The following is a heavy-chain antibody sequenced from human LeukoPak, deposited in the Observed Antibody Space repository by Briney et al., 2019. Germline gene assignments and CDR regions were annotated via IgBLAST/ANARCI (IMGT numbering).Heavy chain of an antibody. CDR1: GDSVSSNSAA. V-gene: IGHV6-1*01. CDR2: TYYRSKWYN. CDR3: VREEEVTRFDY. D-gene: IGHD5-18*01. J-gene: IGHJ4*02. Sequence: PSQTLSLTCAISGDSVSSNSAAWNWIRQSPLRGLEWLGRTYYRSKWYNDYAVSVKSRITINPDTSQNQFSLQLNSVTPEDTAVYYCVREEEVTRFDYWGQGTLVTVSS.